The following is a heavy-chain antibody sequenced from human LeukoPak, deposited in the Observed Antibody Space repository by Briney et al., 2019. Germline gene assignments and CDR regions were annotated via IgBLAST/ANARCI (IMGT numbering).Heavy chain of an antibody. D-gene: IGHD4-23*01. CDR2: IYYSGST. CDR3: ARGGYGGLFDY. CDR1: GGSISSYY. Sequence: SETLSLTCTVSGGSISSYYWSWLRQPPGRGLEWIGYIYYSGSTNYNPSLKSRVTISVDTSKNQFSLKLSSVTAADTAVYYCARGGYGGLFDYWGQGTLVTVSS. J-gene: IGHJ4*02. V-gene: IGHV4-59*01.